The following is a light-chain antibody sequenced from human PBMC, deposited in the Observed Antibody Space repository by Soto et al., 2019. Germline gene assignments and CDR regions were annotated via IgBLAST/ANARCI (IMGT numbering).Light chain of an antibody. CDR1: QSVLYSSNNKKY. V-gene: IGKV4-1*01. Sequence: DIVMTQSPDSLAVSLGERATINCKSSQSVLYSSNNKKYLAWYQQKPGQPPKLLIYWASTRESGVPDRFSGSGSGTDFTLTIGSLQAEDVAVYYCQQYYRTPWTFGQGTKVEIK. J-gene: IGKJ1*01. CDR3: QQYYRTPWT. CDR2: WAS.